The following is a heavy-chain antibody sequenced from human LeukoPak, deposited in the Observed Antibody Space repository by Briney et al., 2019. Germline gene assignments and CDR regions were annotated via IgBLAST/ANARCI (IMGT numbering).Heavy chain of an antibody. D-gene: IGHD2-2*02. J-gene: IGHJ6*03. CDR3: AREQYQLLYTYYYYYYMDV. CDR1: GFTFDDYG. CDR2: INWNGGST. Sequence: GGSLRLSCAASGFTFDDYGMSWVRQAPGKGLEWVSGINWNGGSTGYADSVKGRFTISRDNAKNSLYLQMNSLRAEDTALYHCAREQYQLLYTYYYYYYMDVWGKGTTVTVSS. V-gene: IGHV3-20*01.